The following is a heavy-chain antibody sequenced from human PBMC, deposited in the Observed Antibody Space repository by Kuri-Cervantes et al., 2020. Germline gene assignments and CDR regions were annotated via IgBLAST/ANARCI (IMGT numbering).Heavy chain of an antibody. V-gene: IGHV3-9*01. CDR2: ISWNSGSI. D-gene: IGHD3-22*01. Sequence: LSLTCAASGFSFDDFAMSWVRQAPGKGLEWVSGISWNSGSIGYADSVKGRFTISRDNAKNSLYLQMNSLRAEDTALYYCARTYYYDGSGYYFGYWGQGTLVTVSS. CDR1: GFSFDDFA. J-gene: IGHJ4*02. CDR3: ARTYYYDGSGYYFGY.